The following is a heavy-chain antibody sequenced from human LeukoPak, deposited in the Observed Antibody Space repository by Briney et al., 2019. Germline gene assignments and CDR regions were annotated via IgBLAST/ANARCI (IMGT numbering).Heavy chain of an antibody. D-gene: IGHD3-22*01. Sequence: GGSPRLSCAASGFTFSSYWMSWVRQAPGKGLEWVANIKQDGSEKYYVDSVKGRFTISRDNAKNSLYLQMNSLRAEDTAVYYCARDVGGYYYDSSGYDGFDYWGQGTLVTVSS. CDR2: IKQDGSEK. J-gene: IGHJ4*02. V-gene: IGHV3-7*01. CDR3: ARDVGGYYYDSSGYDGFDY. CDR1: GFTFSSYW.